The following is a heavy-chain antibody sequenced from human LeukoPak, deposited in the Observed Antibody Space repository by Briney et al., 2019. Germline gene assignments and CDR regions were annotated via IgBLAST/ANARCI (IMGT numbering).Heavy chain of an antibody. J-gene: IGHJ4*02. Sequence: GGSLRLSCAASGFTFSSYWMNWVRQAPGKGLEWVAVISYDGSNKYYADSVKGRFTISRDNSKNTLYLQMNSLRAEDTAVYYCAKDGKVTFDYWGQGTLVTVSS. CDR3: AKDGKVTFDY. V-gene: IGHV3-30*18. CDR2: ISYDGSNK. D-gene: IGHD2-21*02. CDR1: GFTFSSYW.